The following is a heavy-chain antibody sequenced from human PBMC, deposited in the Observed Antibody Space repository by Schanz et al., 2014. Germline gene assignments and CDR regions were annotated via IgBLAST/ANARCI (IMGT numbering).Heavy chain of an antibody. V-gene: IGHV3-74*02. J-gene: IGHJ3*02. Sequence: VQVVQSGGGLVQPGGSLRLSCAASGFTFSNYWMHWVRQAPGKGLVWVSRINGDGSRTAYADSVKGRFTISRDNAKNTLYLQMNSLRAEDTAVYYCAKSDAFDIWGQGTLVTVSS. CDR1: GFTFSNYW. CDR3: AKSDAFDI. CDR2: INGDGSRT.